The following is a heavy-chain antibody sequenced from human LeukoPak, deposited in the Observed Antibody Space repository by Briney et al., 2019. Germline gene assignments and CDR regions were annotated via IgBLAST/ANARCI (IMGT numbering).Heavy chain of an antibody. CDR3: AREPYSSYY. J-gene: IGHJ4*02. V-gene: IGHV1-2*02. CDR2: INPNSGGT. D-gene: IGHD6-6*01. CDR1: GYIFTGYY. Sequence: ASVKVSCKASGYIFTGYYMHWVRQAPGQGLEWMGWINPNSGGTNNAQKFQGRVTMARDTSINTAYMELSRLRSDDTAVYYCAREPYSSYYWGQGTLVTVSS.